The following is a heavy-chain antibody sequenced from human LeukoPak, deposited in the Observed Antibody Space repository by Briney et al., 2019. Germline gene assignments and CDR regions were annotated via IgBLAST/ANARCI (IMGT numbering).Heavy chain of an antibody. V-gene: IGHV5-51*01. CDR3: ARESDTMIRGMDY. J-gene: IGHJ4*02. CDR2: IYPGDSDT. D-gene: IGHD3-10*01. Sequence: GESLKISCKGSGYNFNNHWIGWVRQMPGKGLEWMGIIYPGDSDTRYSPSFRGQVTISADKSISTAYLQWSSLKASDTAMYYCARESDTMIRGMDYWGQGALVTVSS. CDR1: GYNFNNHW.